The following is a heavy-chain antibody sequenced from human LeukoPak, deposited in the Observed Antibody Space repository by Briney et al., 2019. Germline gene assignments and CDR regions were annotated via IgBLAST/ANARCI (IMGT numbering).Heavy chain of an antibody. Sequence: GGSLRLSCAASGFTFRRYEMNWVRLAPGKGLEGVSYISSSGSTRYYADSVNGRFTISRDNAKNTLYLQMNSLRAKDTAVYYCAELGSTMIGGVWGKGTTVTISS. CDR3: AELGSTMIGGV. CDR1: GFTFRRYE. D-gene: IGHD3-10*02. CDR2: ISSSGSTR. V-gene: IGHV3-48*03. J-gene: IGHJ6*04.